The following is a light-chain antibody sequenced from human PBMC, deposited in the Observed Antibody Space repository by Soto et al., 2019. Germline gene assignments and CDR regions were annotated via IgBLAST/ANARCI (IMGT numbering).Light chain of an antibody. Sequence: QSVLTQPASVSGSPGQSIAISCTGTSSYVGGYNYVSWYQQPPGKAPKLIIYDVSDRPSGVSNRFSGSKSGNTASLTISGLQADDEADYYCSSYTSQSTVVFGGGTKVTVL. CDR1: SSYVGGYNY. V-gene: IGLV2-14*01. CDR2: DVS. CDR3: SSYTSQSTVV. J-gene: IGLJ3*02.